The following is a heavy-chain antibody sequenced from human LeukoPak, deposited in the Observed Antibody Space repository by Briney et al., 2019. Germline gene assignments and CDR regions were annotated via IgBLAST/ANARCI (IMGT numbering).Heavy chain of an antibody. Sequence: SETLSLTCTVSGGSISSYYWSWIRQPPGKGLEWIGYIYYSGSTNYNPSLKSRVTISVDTSKNQFSLKLSSVTAADTAVYYCARWGLAYCGGDCYPYFDYWGQGTLVTVSS. D-gene: IGHD2-21*02. V-gene: IGHV4-59*08. CDR3: ARWGLAYCGGDCYPYFDY. CDR1: GGSISSYY. CDR2: IYYSGST. J-gene: IGHJ4*02.